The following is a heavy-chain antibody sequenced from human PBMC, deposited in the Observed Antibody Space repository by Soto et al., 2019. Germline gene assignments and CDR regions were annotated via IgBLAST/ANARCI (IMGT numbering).Heavy chain of an antibody. V-gene: IGHV3-33*01. D-gene: IGHD1-26*01. CDR1: GFTFSSYG. CDR3: ARVPNSGDGYNEDY. Sequence: QVQLVESGGGVVQPGRSLRLSCAASGFTFSSYGMHWVRQAPGKGLEWVAVIWYDGSNKYYADSVKGRFTISRDNXXNALYLQMNSLRAEDTAVYYCARVPNSGDGYNEDYWGQGTLVTVSS. J-gene: IGHJ4*02. CDR2: IWYDGSNK.